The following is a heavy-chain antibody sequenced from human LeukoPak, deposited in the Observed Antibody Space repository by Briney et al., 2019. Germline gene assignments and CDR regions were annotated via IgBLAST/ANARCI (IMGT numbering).Heavy chain of an antibody. CDR3: AREVPASDY. V-gene: IGHV3-23*01. D-gene: IGHD2-2*01. Sequence: GSLRLSCAASGFTFSDYYMSWIRQAPGKGLEWVSVISGRGDSTYYADSVRGRFTISGDNSESTLFLQMNSLRADDTAVYYCAREVPASDYWGQGTRVTVSS. J-gene: IGHJ4*02. CDR1: GFTFSDYY. CDR2: ISGRGDST.